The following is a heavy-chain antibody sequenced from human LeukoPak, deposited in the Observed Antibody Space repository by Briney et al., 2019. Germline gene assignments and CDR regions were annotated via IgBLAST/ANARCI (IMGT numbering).Heavy chain of an antibody. Sequence: PGGSLRLSCAASGFTFSSYWMHWVRQAPGKGLVWVSRISSDASSTSYADSVKGRFTISRDNDENTLFLQMNRLTADDTAVYYCARARGYYYDSFDYWGQGTLVTISS. CDR3: ARARGYYYDSFDY. D-gene: IGHD3-22*01. CDR1: GFTFSSYW. J-gene: IGHJ4*02. CDR2: ISSDASST. V-gene: IGHV3-74*01.